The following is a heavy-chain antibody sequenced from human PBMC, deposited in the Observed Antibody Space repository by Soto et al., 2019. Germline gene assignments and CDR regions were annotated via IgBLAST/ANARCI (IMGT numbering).Heavy chain of an antibody. J-gene: IGHJ1*01. V-gene: IGHV3-30*03. Sequence: PGESLKISCAASGFTFSSYGMHWVRQAPGKGLEWVAVISYDGSNKYYADSVKGRFTISRDNSKNTLYLQMNSLRAEDTAVYYCATGINIVVVVAATDLDAEYFQHWGQGTLVTVSS. CDR3: ATGINIVVVVAATDLDAEYFQH. CDR2: ISYDGSNK. D-gene: IGHD2-15*01. CDR1: GFTFSSYG.